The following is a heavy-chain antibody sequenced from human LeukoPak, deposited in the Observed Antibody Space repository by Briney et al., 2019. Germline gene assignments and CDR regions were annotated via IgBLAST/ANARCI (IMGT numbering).Heavy chain of an antibody. V-gene: IGHV3-74*01. CDR3: ASHSMTTVTYFDY. J-gene: IGHJ4*02. CDR2: INSDGSGT. D-gene: IGHD4-11*01. CDR1: GFTFSSYW. Sequence: GGSLRLSCAASGFTFSSYWMHWVRQAPGKGLVWVSRINSDGSGTSYADSVKGRFTISRDNAKNTLYLQMNSPRAEDTAVYYCASHSMTTVTYFDYWGQGTLVTVSS.